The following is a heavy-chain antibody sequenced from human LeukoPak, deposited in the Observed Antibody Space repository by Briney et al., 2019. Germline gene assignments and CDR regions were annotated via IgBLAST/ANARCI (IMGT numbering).Heavy chain of an antibody. J-gene: IGHJ6*02. Sequence: ASVKVSCKASGYTFTSYAMHWVRQAPGQRLEWMGWINAGNGNTKYSQKFQGRVTITRDTSASTAYMELSSLRSEDTAVYYCARTKTAPALFHYYYYYGMDVWGQGTTVTVSS. V-gene: IGHV1-3*01. CDR1: GYTFTSYA. CDR3: ARTKTAPALFHYYYYYGMDV. D-gene: IGHD2-21*01. CDR2: INAGNGNT.